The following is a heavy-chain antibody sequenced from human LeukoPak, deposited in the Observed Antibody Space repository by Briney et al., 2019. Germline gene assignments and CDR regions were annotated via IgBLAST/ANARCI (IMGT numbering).Heavy chain of an antibody. D-gene: IGHD2-21*02. CDR3: ARGLTDSHFYGLDV. CDR2: INTGGSTI. CDR1: GFTFSDYY. J-gene: IGHJ6*02. Sequence: KSGGSLRLSCAASGFTFSDYYMSWIRQAPGKGLEWLSYINTGGSTIFSADSVKGRFTISRDNAKNSLFLQMDSLRAEDTAVYYCARGLTDSHFYGLDVWGQGTTVTVSS. V-gene: IGHV3-11*01.